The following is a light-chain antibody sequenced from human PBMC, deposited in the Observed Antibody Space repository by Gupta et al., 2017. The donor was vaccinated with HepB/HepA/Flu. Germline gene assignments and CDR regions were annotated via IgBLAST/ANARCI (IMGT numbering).Light chain of an antibody. Sequence: VIWMTQSRSLLSASTGDRVTISWRMSQGINSYLAWYQQEPGKAPELLIYAASTLQSRVPSRFSGSGSGTDFTLTISCLQSEDFATYYCQQYYSFPRAFGQGTKVEIK. J-gene: IGKJ1*01. CDR2: AAS. CDR1: QGINSY. CDR3: QQYYSFPRA. V-gene: IGKV1D-8*03.